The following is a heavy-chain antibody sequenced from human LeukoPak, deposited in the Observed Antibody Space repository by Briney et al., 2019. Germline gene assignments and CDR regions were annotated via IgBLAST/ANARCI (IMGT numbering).Heavy chain of an antibody. J-gene: IGHJ4*02. CDR2: IYYSGST. Sequence: SQTLSLTCTVSGGSISSGDYYWSWIRQPPGKGLEWIGYIYYSGSTYYNPSLKSRVTISVDTSKNQFSLKLSSVTAADTAVYYYARYDFWSGYSTDYWGQGTLVTVSS. CDR3: ARYDFWSGYSTDY. V-gene: IGHV4-30-4*01. D-gene: IGHD3-3*01. CDR1: GGSISSGDYY.